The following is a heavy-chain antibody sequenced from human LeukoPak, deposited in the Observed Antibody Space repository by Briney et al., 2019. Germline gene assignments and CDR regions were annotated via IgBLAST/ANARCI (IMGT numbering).Heavy chain of an antibody. CDR1: GYTFTGYY. J-gene: IGHJ4*02. CDR3: ARTYYDILTGYSLGSFDY. CDR2: INPNSGGT. Sequence: ASVEVSCKASGYTFTGYYMHWVRQAPGQGLEWMGWINPNSGGTNYAQKFQGRVTMTRDTSISTAYMELRSLRSDDTAVYYCARTYYDILTGYSLGSFDYWGQGTLVTVSS. V-gene: IGHV1-2*02. D-gene: IGHD3-9*01.